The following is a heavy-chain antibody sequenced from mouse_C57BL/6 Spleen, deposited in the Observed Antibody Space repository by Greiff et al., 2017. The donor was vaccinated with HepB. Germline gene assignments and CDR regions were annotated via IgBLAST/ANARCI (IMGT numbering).Heavy chain of an antibody. CDR3: ARERGNYEGYFDV. CDR1: GFTFSSYA. CDR2: ISDGGSYT. D-gene: IGHD2-1*01. J-gene: IGHJ1*03. V-gene: IGHV5-4*01. Sequence: EVQGVESGGGLVKPGGSLKLSCAASGFTFSSYAMSWVRQTPEKRLEWVATISDGGSYTYYPDNVKGRFTISRDNAKNNLYLQMSHLKSEDTAMYYCARERGNYEGYFDVWGTGTTVTVSS.